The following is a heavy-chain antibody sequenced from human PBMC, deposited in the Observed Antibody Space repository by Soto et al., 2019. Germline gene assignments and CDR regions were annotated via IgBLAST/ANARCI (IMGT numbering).Heavy chain of an antibody. CDR3: ARGSGFLIDR. V-gene: IGHV3-7*01. J-gene: IGHJ5*02. D-gene: IGHD6-19*01. Sequence: GGSLRLSCAASGFIFSGFWMNWVRQAPGKGLEWVAIIKEDGSEKYYVDSVKGRFTISRDNADNSLYLQMDSLRVEDTAVYYCARGSGFLIDRWGQGTPVTVSS. CDR2: IKEDGSEK. CDR1: GFIFSGFW.